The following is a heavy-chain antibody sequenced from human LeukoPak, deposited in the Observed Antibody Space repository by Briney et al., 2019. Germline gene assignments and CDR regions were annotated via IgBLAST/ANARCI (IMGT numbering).Heavy chain of an antibody. CDR1: GFTFSSYE. J-gene: IGHJ5*02. CDR3: AKVYDNQLLFNWFDP. CDR2: ISSSGSTI. V-gene: IGHV3-48*03. D-gene: IGHD2-2*01. Sequence: GGSLRLSCAASGFTFSSYEMNWVRQAPGKGLEWVSYISSSGSTIYYADSVKGRFTISRDNSKNTLYLQMNSLRAEDTAVYYCAKVYDNQLLFNWFDPWGQGTLVTVSS.